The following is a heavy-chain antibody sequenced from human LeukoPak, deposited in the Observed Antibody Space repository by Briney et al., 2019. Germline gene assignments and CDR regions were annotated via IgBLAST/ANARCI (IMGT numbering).Heavy chain of an antibody. D-gene: IGHD1-14*01. CDR3: ARQDHREGSAWDY. CDR1: GYTFTGYY. Sequence: ASVKVSCKASGYTFTGYYIHWVRQAPGQGLEWMGIINPSGGSTSYAQKFQGRVTMTTDTSTTTAYMELRSLRSDDTAVYYCARQDHREGSAWDYWGQGTLVTVSS. V-gene: IGHV1-46*01. CDR2: INPSGGST. J-gene: IGHJ4*02.